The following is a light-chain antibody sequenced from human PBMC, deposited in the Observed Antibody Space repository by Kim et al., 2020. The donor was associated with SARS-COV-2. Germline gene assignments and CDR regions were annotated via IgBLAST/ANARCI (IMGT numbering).Light chain of an antibody. CDR3: YSRDSSGDHLV. V-gene: IGLV3-19*01. Sequence: ALGQTVRITCQGDSLRSYSVSWYQQKPGQAPVLVIYGKNNRPSGIPDRFSGSSSGKTASLTITGAQAEDEADYYCYSRDSSGDHLVFGGGTQLTVL. CDR2: GKN. CDR1: SLRSYS. J-gene: IGLJ2*01.